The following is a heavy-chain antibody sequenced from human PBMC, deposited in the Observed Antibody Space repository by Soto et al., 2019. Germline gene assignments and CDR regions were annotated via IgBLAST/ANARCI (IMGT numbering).Heavy chain of an antibody. CDR3: ARARQYYGRDY. D-gene: IGHD3-10*01. V-gene: IGHV4-34*01. J-gene: IGHJ4*02. CDR1: GGSFSGYY. CDR2: INHSGST. Sequence: SATLSLTCAVYGGSFSGYYWSWIRQPPGKGLEWIGEINHSGSTNYNPSLKSRVTISVDTSKNQFSLKLSSVTAADTAVYYCARARQYYGRDYWGQGTLVTVSS.